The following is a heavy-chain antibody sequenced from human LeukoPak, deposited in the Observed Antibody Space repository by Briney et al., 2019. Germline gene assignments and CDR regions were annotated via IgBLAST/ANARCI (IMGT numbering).Heavy chain of an antibody. CDR3: AKGGGYYYDSSGSAFDY. CDR1: GLTFDDYA. J-gene: IGHJ4*02. CDR2: ISWNSGSI. V-gene: IGHV3-9*03. D-gene: IGHD3-22*01. Sequence: GGSLRLSCAASGLTFDDYAMHWVRQAPGKGLEWVSGISWNSGSIGYADSVKGRFTISRDNAKNSLYLQMNSLRAEDMALYYCAKGGGYYYDSSGSAFDYWGQGTLVTVSS.